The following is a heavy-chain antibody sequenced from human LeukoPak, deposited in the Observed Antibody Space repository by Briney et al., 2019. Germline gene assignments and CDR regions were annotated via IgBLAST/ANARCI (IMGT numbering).Heavy chain of an antibody. CDR1: GFAFSTYS. CDR3: ARDPGSSGYWSY. D-gene: IGHD3-22*01. Sequence: NPGGFLRLSCAASGFAFSTYSMNWVRQAPGKGLEWVTFITSSSSYIYYADSVKGRFTISRDNAKNSLYLQMNSLRAEDTAVYYCARDPGSSGYWSYWGQGTLVTVSS. J-gene: IGHJ4*02. CDR2: ITSSSSYI. V-gene: IGHV3-21*01.